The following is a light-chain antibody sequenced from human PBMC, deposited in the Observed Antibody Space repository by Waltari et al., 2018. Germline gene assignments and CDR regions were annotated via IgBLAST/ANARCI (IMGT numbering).Light chain of an antibody. CDR3: QQKFT. Sequence: EIVLTQSPATLSLSPGERPPLSCRASQSVTSYLGWYQQKPGQPPRLLIYDASNRATGIPARFSGSGSGTDFTLTISSLEPEDFAVYYCQQKFTFGPGTKVDIK. CDR1: QSVTSY. CDR2: DAS. J-gene: IGKJ3*01. V-gene: IGKV3-11*01.